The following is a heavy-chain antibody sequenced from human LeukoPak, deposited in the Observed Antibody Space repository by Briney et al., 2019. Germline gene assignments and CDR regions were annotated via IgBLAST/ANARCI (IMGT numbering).Heavy chain of an antibody. CDR1: GFTFSSYE. Sequence: PGGSLRLSCAASGFTFSSYEMNWVRQAPGKGLEWVSYISSSGSTIYYADSVKGRFTISRDNAKNSLYLQMNSLRAEDTAVYYCARDGDVQWLVQPYEDWGQGTLVTVSS. J-gene: IGHJ4*02. D-gene: IGHD6-19*01. CDR2: ISSSGSTI. V-gene: IGHV3-48*03. CDR3: ARDGDVQWLVQPYED.